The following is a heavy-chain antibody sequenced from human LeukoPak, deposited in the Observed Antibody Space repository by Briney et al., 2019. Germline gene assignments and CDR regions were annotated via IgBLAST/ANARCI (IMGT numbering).Heavy chain of an antibody. Sequence: SETLSLTCTVSGGSISSYYWSWIRQPPGKGLEWIGYISYSGSTNYNPSLKSRVTISVDTSKNQFSVKLSSVTAADTAVYYCARTYGSSGLGYFDLWGRGTLVTVSS. CDR3: ARTYGSSGLGYFDL. CDR1: GGSISSYY. D-gene: IGHD6-13*01. CDR2: ISYSGST. J-gene: IGHJ2*01. V-gene: IGHV4-59*01.